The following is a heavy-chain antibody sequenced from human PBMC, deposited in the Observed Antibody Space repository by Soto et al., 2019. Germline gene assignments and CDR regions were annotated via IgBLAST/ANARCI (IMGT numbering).Heavy chain of an antibody. V-gene: IGHV3-7*01. Sequence: PGGSLRLSCAASGFTFNSFWMSWVRQAPGMGLEWVANIRQDGSEKYCVDSVKGRFTISRDNAKNSLYLQMNSLRAEDTAVYYCARDTPRVGATNYYYGMDVWGQGTTVTVSS. CDR1: GFTFNSFW. CDR2: IRQDGSEK. D-gene: IGHD1-26*01. CDR3: ARDTPRVGATNYYYGMDV. J-gene: IGHJ6*02.